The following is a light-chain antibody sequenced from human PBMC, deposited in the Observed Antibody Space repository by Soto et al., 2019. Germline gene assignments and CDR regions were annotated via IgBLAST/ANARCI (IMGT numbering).Light chain of an antibody. CDR1: SSDVGGYNY. CDR2: EVR. CDR3: TSYTSSSTYV. V-gene: IGLV2-14*01. J-gene: IGLJ1*01. Sequence: QSALTQPASVSGSPGQSITISCTGTSSDVGGYNYVSWYQQHPGKAPKLLIYEVRHRPSGISNRFSGSKSGNTASLTISGLHAEDEADFYCTSYTSSSTYVFGTGTKLTVL.